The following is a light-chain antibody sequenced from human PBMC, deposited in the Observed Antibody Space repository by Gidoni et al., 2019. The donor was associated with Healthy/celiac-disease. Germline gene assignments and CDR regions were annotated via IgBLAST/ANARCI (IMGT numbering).Light chain of an antibody. V-gene: IGKV1-5*01. Sequence: DIQMTQSPSTLSASVGDRVTITCRASQSISSWLAWYQQKPGKAPKLLIYDASSLESGVPSRFSGSGSGTEFTLTISSLQPDDFATYYCQQYNNLYTFXQXTKLEIK. J-gene: IGKJ2*01. CDR3: QQYNNLYT. CDR1: QSISSW. CDR2: DAS.